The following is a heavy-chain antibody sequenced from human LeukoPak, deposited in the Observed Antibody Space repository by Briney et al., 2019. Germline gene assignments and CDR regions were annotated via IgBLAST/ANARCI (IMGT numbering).Heavy chain of an antibody. CDR1: GYTFTSYG. J-gene: IGHJ4*02. CDR3: ATHLPLSPLGIVGAPIFDY. D-gene: IGHD1-26*01. V-gene: IGHV1-18*01. Sequence: ASVKVSCKASGYTFTSYGITWVRQAPGQGLEWMGWISAYNGNTNYAQKLQGRVTMTTDTSTSTAYMELRSLRSDGTAVYYCATHLPLSPLGIVGAPIFDYWGQGTLVTVSS. CDR2: ISAYNGNT.